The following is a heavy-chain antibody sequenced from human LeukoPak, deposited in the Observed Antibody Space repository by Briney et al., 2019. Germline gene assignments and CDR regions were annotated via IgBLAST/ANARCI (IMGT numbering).Heavy chain of an antibody. CDR1: EFNLSNYD. D-gene: IGHD5-24*01. Sequence: GGSLRLSCAASEFNLSNYDIHWVRQAPGKGLEWVAVISYDGINKYYADSVKGRFSISRDNSKNTLYLQMNRLRAEDTAVYYCARDDSLLQFGCWGQGTLVTVSS. V-gene: IGHV3-30*03. CDR2: ISYDGINK. J-gene: IGHJ4*02. CDR3: ARDDSLLQFGC.